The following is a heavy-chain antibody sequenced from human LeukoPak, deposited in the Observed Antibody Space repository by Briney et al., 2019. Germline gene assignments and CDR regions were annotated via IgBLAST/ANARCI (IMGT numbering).Heavy chain of an antibody. J-gene: IGHJ4*02. Sequence: GDSLKLSYTASGYTFTGYYMHWVRQAPGQGLEPMGWINPNSGGTNYAQKFQGRVTMTRDTSISTAYMELSRLRSDDTAVYYCAREGDGYNFSHDYWGQGTLVTVSS. V-gene: IGHV1-2*02. CDR3: AREGDGYNFSHDY. CDR1: GYTFTGYY. D-gene: IGHD5-24*01. CDR2: INPNSGGT.